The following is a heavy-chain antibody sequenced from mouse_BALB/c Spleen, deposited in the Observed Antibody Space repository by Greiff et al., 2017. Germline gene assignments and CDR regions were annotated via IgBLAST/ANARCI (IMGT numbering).Heavy chain of an antibody. CDR3: ARCYDGYSAWFAY. Sequence: QVQLQQPGAELVKPGASVKLSCKASGYTFTSYWMHWVKQRPGQGLEWIGEINPSNGRTNYNEKFKSKATLTVDKSSSTAYMQLSSLTSEDSAVYYCARCYDGYSAWFAYWGQGTLVTVSA. V-gene: IGHV1S81*02. CDR2: INPSNGRT. CDR1: GYTFTSYW. J-gene: IGHJ3*01. D-gene: IGHD2-3*01.